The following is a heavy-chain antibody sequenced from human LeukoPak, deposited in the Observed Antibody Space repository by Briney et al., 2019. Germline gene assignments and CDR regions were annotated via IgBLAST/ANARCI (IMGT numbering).Heavy chain of an antibody. CDR2: IKQDGSEK. Sequence: PGGSLRLSCAASGLSVSENYMSWVRQAPGKGLEWVANIKQDGSEKYYVDSVKGRFTISRDNAKNSLYLQMNSLRAEDTAVYYCARGVAGTRDYWGQGTLVTVSS. D-gene: IGHD6-19*01. CDR3: ARGVAGTRDY. J-gene: IGHJ4*02. CDR1: GLSVSENY. V-gene: IGHV3-7*05.